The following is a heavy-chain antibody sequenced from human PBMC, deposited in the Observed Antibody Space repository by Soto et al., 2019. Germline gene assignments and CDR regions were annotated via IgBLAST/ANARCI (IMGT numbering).Heavy chain of an antibody. J-gene: IGHJ6*02. CDR2: IYYSGST. D-gene: IGHD3-3*01. V-gene: IGHV4-31*03. CDR1: GGSISSGGYY. Sequence: TLSLTCTVSGGSISSGGYYWSWIRQHPGKGLEWIGYIYYSGSTYYNPSLKSRVTISVDTSKNQFSLKLSSVTAADTAVYYCARVRRLRFLEVMDVWGQGTTVTVSS. CDR3: ARVRRLRFLEVMDV.